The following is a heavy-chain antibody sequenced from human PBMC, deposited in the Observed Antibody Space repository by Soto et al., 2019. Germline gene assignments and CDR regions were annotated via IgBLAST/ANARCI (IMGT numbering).Heavy chain of an antibody. J-gene: IGHJ6*02. V-gene: IGHV3-30-3*01. Sequence: HPGGSLRLSCAASGFTFSSYAMHWVRQAPGKGLEWVAVISYDGSNKYYADSVKGRFTISRDNSKNTLYLQMNSLRAEDTAVYYCARDHRVQDPHYYYYYGMDVWGQGTTVTVSS. CDR3: ARDHRVQDPHYYYYYGMDV. CDR1: GFTFSSYA. CDR2: ISYDGSNK.